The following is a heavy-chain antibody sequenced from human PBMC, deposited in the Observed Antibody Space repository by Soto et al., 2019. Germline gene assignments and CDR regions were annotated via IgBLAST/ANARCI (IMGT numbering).Heavy chain of an antibody. CDR2: IYWNDDK. CDR3: AQRLGSRGSFDY. CDR1: GFSLRTSGVG. J-gene: IGHJ4*02. V-gene: IGHV2-5*01. D-gene: IGHD6-25*01. Sequence: QITLKESGPTLVKPTQTLTLTCTFSGFSLRTSGVGVGWIRQPPGKAPEWLALIYWNDDKRYSPSLKSRLTITKDTSKNQVLLTMTDMDPVDTGTYYCAQRLGSRGSFDYWGQGSLVTVSS.